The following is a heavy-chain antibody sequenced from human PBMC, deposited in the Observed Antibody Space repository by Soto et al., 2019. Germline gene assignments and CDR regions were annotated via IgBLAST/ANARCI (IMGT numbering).Heavy chain of an antibody. CDR2: LNPKDSYA. D-gene: IGHD3-16*01. CDR3: ARHLSFGAASAFGF. V-gene: IGHV5-10-1*01. Sequence: WMRQRTGKGVEGRGRLNPKDSYANYSPSFRGHVTISPDTSVTTAYLKWSSLKASDTAIYYCARHLSFGAASAFGFWGQGT. J-gene: IGHJ4*02.